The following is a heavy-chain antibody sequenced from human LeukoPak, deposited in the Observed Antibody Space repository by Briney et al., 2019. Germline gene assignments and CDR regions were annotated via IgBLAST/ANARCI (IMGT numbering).Heavy chain of an antibody. CDR3: ARERAVDTAMVRVRDDAFDI. CDR1: GGTFSSYA. CDR2: IIPILGIA. Sequence: SVEVSCKASGGTFSSYAISWVRQAPGQGLEWMGRIIPILGIANYAQKFQGRVTMTRDTSISTAYMELSRLRSDDTAVYYCARERAVDTAMVRVRDDAFDIWGQGTMVTVSS. J-gene: IGHJ3*02. V-gene: IGHV1-69*04. D-gene: IGHD5-18*01.